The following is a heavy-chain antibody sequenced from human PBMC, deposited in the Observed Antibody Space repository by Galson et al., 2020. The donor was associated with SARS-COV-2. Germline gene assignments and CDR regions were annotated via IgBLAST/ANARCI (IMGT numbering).Heavy chain of an antibody. V-gene: IGHV3-23*01. Sequence: GESLKISCAASGFTFTSFAMSWVRQAPGKGLEWVSGISGSEALLYYTDAAKGRFTISRDNSKNTLYLQMNSLRAEDTAVYYCAKVDQYYYSSGGHFDYWGQGTLVTVSS. CDR2: ISGSEALL. J-gene: IGHJ4*02. CDR1: GFTFTSFA. CDR3: AKVDQYYYSSGGHFDY. D-gene: IGHD3-22*01.